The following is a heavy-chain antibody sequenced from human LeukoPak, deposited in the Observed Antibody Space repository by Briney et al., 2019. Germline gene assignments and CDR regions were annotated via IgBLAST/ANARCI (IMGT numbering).Heavy chain of an antibody. D-gene: IGHD2-15*01. CDR2: IKSKTDGGTT. J-gene: IGHJ4*02. Sequence: GGSLRLSCAASGFTFNNAWMSWVRQAPGNGLEWVGRIKSKTDGGTTDYAAPVKDRFTISRDDSKNTLYLQMNSLKTEDTAVYYCATGPIVVVVAATEPFDYWGQGTLVTVSS. CDR1: GFTFNNAW. CDR3: ATGPIVVVVAATEPFDY. V-gene: IGHV3-15*01.